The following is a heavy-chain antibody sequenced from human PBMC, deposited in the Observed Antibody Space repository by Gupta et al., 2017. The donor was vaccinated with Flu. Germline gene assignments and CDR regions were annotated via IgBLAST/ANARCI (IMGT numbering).Heavy chain of an antibody. V-gene: IGHV3-48*03. Sequence: DVQLVESGGGLVQPGGSLRLSCAASGFTFSLYEMNWVRQAPGQGLEWLSYISGSGSNIHYADAVKGRFTISRNNDKKSLYLQMDSLGAGDTAVYYCARDYDFDYWGQGTLVAVSS. CDR3: ARDYDFDY. J-gene: IGHJ4*02. CDR2: ISGSGSNI. CDR1: GFTFSLYE. D-gene: IGHD4-17*01.